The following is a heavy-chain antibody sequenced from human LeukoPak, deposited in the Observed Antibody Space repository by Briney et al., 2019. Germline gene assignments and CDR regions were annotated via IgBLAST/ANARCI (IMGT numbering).Heavy chain of an antibody. V-gene: IGHV3-23*01. Sequence: GGSLRLSCAASGFTFSTYAMSWVRQAPGEGLEWVSAINWGCSAYYADSLKGRLTIPRDNSENTLYLQMNSLRADDTAVYYCAKDWPSEWQQLPDYDAFDIWGQGTMVTVSS. CDR2: INWGCSA. J-gene: IGHJ3*02. D-gene: IGHD6-13*01. CDR1: GFTFSTYA. CDR3: AKDWPSEWQQLPDYDAFDI.